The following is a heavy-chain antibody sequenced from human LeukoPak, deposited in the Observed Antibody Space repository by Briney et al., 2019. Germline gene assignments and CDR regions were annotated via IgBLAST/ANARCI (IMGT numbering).Heavy chain of an antibody. V-gene: IGHV3-30*02. D-gene: IGHD3-10*01. Sequence: GGSLRLSCAASGFTFSYYGMHWVRQAPGKGLEWVAFIRYDGNDKFYAESVKGRFTISRDTSRNTLYLQMNSLRPEDTAVYYCAKDLMRDRWFGESWGQGTLVTVSS. CDR1: GFTFSYYG. J-gene: IGHJ5*02. CDR2: IRYDGNDK. CDR3: AKDLMRDRWFGES.